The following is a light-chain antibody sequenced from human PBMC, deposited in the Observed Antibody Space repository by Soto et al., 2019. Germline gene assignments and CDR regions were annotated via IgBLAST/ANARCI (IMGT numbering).Light chain of an antibody. CDR3: QQFHSYSPS. CDR2: QAS. CDR1: QSVSDY. Sequence: DIQMTQSPSTLSASVGDRVTITCRASQSVSDYLAWCQQKPGKAPKLLIYQASNLESGVPSRFSGSGSGTEFTLTISSLQPDDFATYYCQQFHSYSPSFGGGTKVEIK. V-gene: IGKV1-5*03. J-gene: IGKJ4*01.